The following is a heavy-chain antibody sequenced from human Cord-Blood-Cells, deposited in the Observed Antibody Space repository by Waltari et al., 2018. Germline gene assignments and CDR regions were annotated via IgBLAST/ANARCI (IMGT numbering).Heavy chain of an antibody. D-gene: IGHD2-2*01. J-gene: IGHJ4*02. CDR2: SNHSGST. CDR3: AREGPAATTVFDD. Sequence: QVQLQQWGAGLLKPSETLSLTCAVYGGSFSGYYWSWIRQPPGKGLEWIGESNHSGSTNYNPSLKSRVTIAGDTSKNQFSLELSAVTAADTAVDYCAREGPAATTVFDDRGQGTLVTVAS. V-gene: IGHV4-34*01. CDR1: GGSFSGYY.